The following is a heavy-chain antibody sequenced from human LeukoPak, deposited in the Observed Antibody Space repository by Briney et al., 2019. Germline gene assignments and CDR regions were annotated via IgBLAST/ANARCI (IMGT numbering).Heavy chain of an antibody. J-gene: IGHJ6*02. CDR3: ARSKPPAVKDYYGLDV. Sequence: GGSLRLSCAASGFTVSSNYMNWVRQAPGRGLEWVSVIYSAGSTYYVDSVKGRFTISRDTSKNTLYLLINSLRAEDTAVYFCARSKPPAVKDYYGLDVWGQGTTVTVSS. V-gene: IGHV3-66*01. CDR1: GFTVSSNY. D-gene: IGHD6-13*01. CDR2: IYSAGST.